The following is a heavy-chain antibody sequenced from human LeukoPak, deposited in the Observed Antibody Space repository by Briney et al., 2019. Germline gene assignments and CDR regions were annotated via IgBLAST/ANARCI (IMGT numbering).Heavy chain of an antibody. CDR3: ARDSLSSSDV. J-gene: IGHJ6*02. V-gene: IGHV4-31*03. D-gene: IGHD6-19*01. Sequence: PSEALSLTCTVSGGAISNGGFYWSWIRPHPGKGLEWVGFIHYTGSTYYSPSLKSRVTISVDTSNNRFSLRLSSVTAADTAVYYCARDSLSSSDVWGQGTTVTVSS. CDR2: IHYTGST. CDR1: GGAISNGGFY.